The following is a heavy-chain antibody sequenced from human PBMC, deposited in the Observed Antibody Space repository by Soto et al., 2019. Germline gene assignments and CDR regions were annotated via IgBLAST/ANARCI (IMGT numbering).Heavy chain of an antibody. V-gene: IGHV4-30-2*01. D-gene: IGHD2-21*02. Sequence: SETLSLTCAVSGGSISSGGYSWSWIRQPPGKGLEWIGYIYHTGRTYYNPSLKSRVTISVDRSKNQFSLKLSSVTAADTAVYYCARDLWGYCGTDCYPLDVWGQGTTVT. J-gene: IGHJ6*02. CDR3: ARDLWGYCGTDCYPLDV. CDR2: IYHTGRT. CDR1: GGSISSGGYS.